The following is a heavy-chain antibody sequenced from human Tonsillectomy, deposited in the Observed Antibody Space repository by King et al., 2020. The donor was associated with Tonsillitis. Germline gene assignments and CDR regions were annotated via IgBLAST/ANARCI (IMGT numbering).Heavy chain of an antibody. V-gene: IGHV4-59*01. CDR3: AGDYSSSWYRFDY. CDR1: GGSISSYY. CDR2: IYYSGST. D-gene: IGHD6-13*01. J-gene: IGHJ4*02. Sequence: QLQESGPGLLKPSETLSLTCTVSGGSISSYYWSCIRQPPGKGLEWIGYIYYSGSTNYNPSLKSRVTISVDTSKNQFSLKLSSVTAADTAVYYCAGDYSSSWYRFDYWGQGTLVTVSS.